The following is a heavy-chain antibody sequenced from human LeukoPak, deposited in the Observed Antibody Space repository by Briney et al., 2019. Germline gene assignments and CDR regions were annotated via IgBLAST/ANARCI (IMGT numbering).Heavy chain of an antibody. CDR1: GYTFTSYD. CDR3: ARAYYDFWSGYYDWFDP. D-gene: IGHD3-3*01. V-gene: IGHV1-8*01. CDR2: MNPNSGNT. J-gene: IGHJ5*02. Sequence: ASVKVSCKASGYTFTSYDINWVRQATGQGLEWMGWMNPNSGNTGYAQKFQGRVTMTRNTSISTAYMELSSLRPEDTAVYYCARAYYDFWSGYYDWFDPWGQGTLVTVSS.